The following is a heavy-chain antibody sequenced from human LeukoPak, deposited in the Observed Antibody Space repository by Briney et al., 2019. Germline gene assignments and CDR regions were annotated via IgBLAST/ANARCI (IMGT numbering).Heavy chain of an antibody. CDR1: GFTFSSYE. Sequence: PGGSLRLSCAASGFTFSSYEMNWVRQAPGKGLEWVSHISSSSTIYYADSVRGRFTISRDNAKNSLYLQMNSLRAEDTAVYYCARGYGSGSYYLYWGQGTLVTVSS. D-gene: IGHD3-10*01. CDR3: ARGYGSGSYYLY. J-gene: IGHJ4*02. CDR2: ISSSSTI. V-gene: IGHV3-48*03.